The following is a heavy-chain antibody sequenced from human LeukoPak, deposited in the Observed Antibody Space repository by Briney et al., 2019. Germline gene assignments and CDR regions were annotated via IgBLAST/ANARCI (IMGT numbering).Heavy chain of an antibody. Sequence: SETLSLTCTVSGGSISSSSYYWGWIRQPPGKGLEWIGSIYYSGITYYNPSLESRVTIDVDTSKNQFSLRLTSVTASDTAVYYCVRQGDITMIVVVNDYWGQGTLVTVSS. CDR3: VRQGDITMIVVVNDY. CDR2: IYYSGIT. V-gene: IGHV4-39*01. J-gene: IGHJ4*02. D-gene: IGHD3-22*01. CDR1: GGSISSSSYY.